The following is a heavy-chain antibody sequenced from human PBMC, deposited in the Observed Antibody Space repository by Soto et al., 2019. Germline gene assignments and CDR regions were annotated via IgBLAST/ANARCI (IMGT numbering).Heavy chain of an antibody. Sequence: QVQLQESGPRLVKPSQTLSLTCTVSGDSINTGAYYWTWIRQPPGKGLEWIGYISYTGTTYYNPSLLSLVIISVDTSKKQFSLRLSSVTAADTAVYYCARAAMGEVATPCEVFWFDPWGQGTLVTVSS. D-gene: IGHD3-16*01. CDR2: ISYTGTT. CDR3: ARAAMGEVATPCEVFWFDP. J-gene: IGHJ5*02. CDR1: GDSINTGAYY. V-gene: IGHV4-30-4*01.